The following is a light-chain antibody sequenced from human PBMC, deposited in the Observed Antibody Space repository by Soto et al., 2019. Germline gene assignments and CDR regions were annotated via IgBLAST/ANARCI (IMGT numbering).Light chain of an antibody. CDR3: SSSTGVTVV. CDR2: EVT. V-gene: IGLV2-14*01. J-gene: IGLJ2*01. Sequence: QSVLTQPASVSGSPGQSITISCTGTSSDVGYYNYISWYQQHPGRAPKLMIYEVTDRPSGVSNRFSGSKSGNTAFLTISGLQAEDEADYYCSSSTGVTVVFGGGTKLTVL. CDR1: SSDVGYYNY.